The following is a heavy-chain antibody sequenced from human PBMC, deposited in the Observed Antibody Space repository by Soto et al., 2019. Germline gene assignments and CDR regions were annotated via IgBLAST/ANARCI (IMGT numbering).Heavy chain of an antibody. CDR2: ISGSGGST. CDR1: GFTFSSYA. V-gene: IGHV3-23*01. CDR3: AKDSGGDWSSTSCSDYFDY. D-gene: IGHD2-2*01. Sequence: EVQLLESGGGLVQPGGSLRLSCAASGFTFSSYAMSWVRQAPGKGLEWVSAISGSGGSTYYADSVKGRFTISRDNSKNTLYLQMNSLRAEDTAVYYCAKDSGGDWSSTSCSDYFDYWGQGTLVTVSS. J-gene: IGHJ4*02.